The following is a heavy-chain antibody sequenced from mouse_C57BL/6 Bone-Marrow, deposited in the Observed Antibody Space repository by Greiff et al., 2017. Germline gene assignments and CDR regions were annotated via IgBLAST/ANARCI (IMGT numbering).Heavy chain of an antibody. J-gene: IGHJ3*01. V-gene: IGHV6-3*01. Sequence: EVKVVESGGGLVQPGGSMKLSCVASGFTFSNYWMNWVRQSPEQGLEWVAQIRLKSDNYATHYAESVKGRFTISRDDSKCSVYLQMNNLRAEATGSYYCTWDYDVWFAYWGQGTLVTVSA. D-gene: IGHD2-4*01. CDR1: GFTFSNYW. CDR3: TWDYDVWFAY. CDR2: IRLKSDNYAT.